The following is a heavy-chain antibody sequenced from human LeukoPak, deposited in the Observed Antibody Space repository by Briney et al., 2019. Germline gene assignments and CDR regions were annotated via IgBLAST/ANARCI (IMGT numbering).Heavy chain of an antibody. CDR1: GFTFTNYA. Sequence: GGSLRLSCAASGFTFTNYAMHWVRQAPGKGLEWVAIISYDGSKKYYAESVKGRFTISRDNSENTLYLQMNGLRPEDTGVYYCVRDGGDKTAYYGDQFDFWGQGTLVTVSS. V-gene: IGHV3-30*01. CDR2: ISYDGSKK. J-gene: IGHJ4*02. D-gene: IGHD3-9*01. CDR3: VRDGGDKTAYYGDQFDF.